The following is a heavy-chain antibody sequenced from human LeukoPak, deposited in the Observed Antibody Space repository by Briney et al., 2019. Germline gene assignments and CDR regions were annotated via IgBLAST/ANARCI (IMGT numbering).Heavy chain of an antibody. CDR2: LSGSGGST. D-gene: IGHD2-2*01. CDR1: GFTFSSYA. CDR3: AKSTLPAAMPRWFDP. Sequence: GGTLRLSCAASGFTFSSYAMSWVRQAPGKGLEWVSALSGSGGSTYYADSVKGRFTISRDNSKTTLYLQMNSLRAEDTAVYYCAKSTLPAAMPRWFDPWGQGTLVTVSS. J-gene: IGHJ5*02. V-gene: IGHV3-23*01.